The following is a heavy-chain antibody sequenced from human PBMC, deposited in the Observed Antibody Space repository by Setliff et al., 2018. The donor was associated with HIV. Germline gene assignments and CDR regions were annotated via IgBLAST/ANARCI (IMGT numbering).Heavy chain of an antibody. CDR2: ISWDGGSS. J-gene: IGHJ6*02. CDR3: AKDTYSTGWYTTDFYYYGMEV. V-gene: IGHV3-43D*03. Sequence: GESLKISCAASGFTFDDYAMHWVRQAPGKGLEWVSFISWDGGSSDYADSVKGRFTISRDNSKSSLFLQMNSLRAEDTALYYCAKDTYSTGWYTTDFYYYGMEVWGQGTTVTVSS. D-gene: IGHD6-19*01. CDR1: GFTFDDYA.